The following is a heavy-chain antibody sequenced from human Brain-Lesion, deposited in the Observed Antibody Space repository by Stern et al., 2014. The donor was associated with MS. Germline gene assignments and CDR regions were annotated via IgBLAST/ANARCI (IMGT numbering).Heavy chain of an antibody. Sequence: QLQLQESGPGLVTPSQTLSLTCTVSGGSISSGNDYWSWIRQPVGKGLEWIGRVHSSGSAFYTPSLKSRVPISTAPSMNQFSLDLNSATAADTAIYYCASGYRIFDYWGQGILVTVSS. V-gene: IGHV4-61*02. CDR2: VHSSGSA. CDR3: ASGYRIFDY. D-gene: IGHD5-18*01. CDR1: GGSISSGNDY. J-gene: IGHJ4*02.